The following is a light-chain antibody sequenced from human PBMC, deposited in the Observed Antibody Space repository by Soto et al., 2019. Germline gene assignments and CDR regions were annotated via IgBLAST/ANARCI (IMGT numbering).Light chain of an antibody. CDR1: SSNIGGNY. V-gene: IGLV1-47*01. CDR3: ATWDGSLI. J-gene: IGLJ2*01. CDR2: RNN. Sequence: QSVLTQPPSVSGAPGQTVTIPCSGSSSNIGGNYVHWYYQVPGSAPKLLIYRNNLRPAGVPERFSGSKSGTSASLDIRGLRSEDEADYYCATWDGSLIFGGGTQVTVL.